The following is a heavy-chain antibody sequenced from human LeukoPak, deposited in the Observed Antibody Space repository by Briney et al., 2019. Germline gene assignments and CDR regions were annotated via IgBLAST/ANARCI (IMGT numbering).Heavy chain of an antibody. CDR2: IYHSGSA. Sequence: SETLSLTCAVSGGSISSSNWWSWVRQPPGKGLEWIGEIYHSGSANYNPSLKSRVTISVDKSKNQFSLRLSSVTAADTAVYYCAKMASGGSCYQSDNWGQGTLVTVSS. CDR1: GGSISSSNW. V-gene: IGHV4-4*02. J-gene: IGHJ4*02. D-gene: IGHD2-15*01. CDR3: AKMASGGSCYQSDN.